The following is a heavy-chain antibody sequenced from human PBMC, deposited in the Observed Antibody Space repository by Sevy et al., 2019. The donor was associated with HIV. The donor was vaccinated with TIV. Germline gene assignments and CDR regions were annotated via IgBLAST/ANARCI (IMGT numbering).Heavy chain of an antibody. CDR3: ATTKDYYDSSGCPFDY. D-gene: IGHD3-22*01. Sequence: ASVKVSCKVSGYTLSELSMHWVRQAPGKGLEWMGSLDPEDGETIYAQKFQGRVTMTEDTSADTAYMELSSLRSEDTAVYFCATTKDYYDSSGCPFDYWGQGTLVTVSS. CDR2: LDPEDGET. V-gene: IGHV1-24*01. CDR1: GYTLSELS. J-gene: IGHJ4*02.